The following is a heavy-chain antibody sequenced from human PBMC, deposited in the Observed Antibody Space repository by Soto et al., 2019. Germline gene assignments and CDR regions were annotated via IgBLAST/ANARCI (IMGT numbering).Heavy chain of an antibody. CDR3: ARTGPYSRGNN. J-gene: IGHJ4*02. CDR1: GTSVSGANW. Sequence: QVQLQESGPGLVDPLGTLSLTCAVSGTSVSGANWWGWVRQPPGKGLEWIGEIHSSGNTDYNPSLKSRVPISRDMSKNEFSLKLTSVTAADTAVYYCARTGPYSRGNNWGQGTLVTVSS. CDR2: IHSSGNT. D-gene: IGHD2-21*01. V-gene: IGHV4-4*02.